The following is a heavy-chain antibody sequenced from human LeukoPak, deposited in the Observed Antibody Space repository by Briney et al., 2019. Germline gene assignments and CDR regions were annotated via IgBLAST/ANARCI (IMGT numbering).Heavy chain of an antibody. CDR1: GFTFSSYG. V-gene: IGHV3-33*06. CDR3: AKDSDRSSPGGFDY. J-gene: IGHJ4*02. Sequence: GRSLRLSCAASGFTFSSYGMHWVRQAPGKGLEWVAVIWYDGSNKYYADSVKGRFTISRDNSENTLYLQMNSLRAEDTAVYYCAKDSDRSSPGGFDYWGQGTLVTVSS. CDR2: IWYDGSNK. D-gene: IGHD6-6*01.